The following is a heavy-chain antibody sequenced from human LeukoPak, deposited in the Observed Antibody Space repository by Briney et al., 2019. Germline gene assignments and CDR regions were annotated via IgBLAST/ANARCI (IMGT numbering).Heavy chain of an antibody. CDR1: GYTFPNYY. J-gene: IGHJ4*02. CDR2: INPSGGST. CDR3: ARDRRTAVDY. Sequence: GASVKVSCKASGYTFPNYYIHWVRQAPGQGLEWMGIINPSGGSTSYAQKFQGRVTMTRDTSTSTVYMELSSLRSEDAAVYYCARDRRTAVDYWGQGTLVTVSS. V-gene: IGHV1-46*01.